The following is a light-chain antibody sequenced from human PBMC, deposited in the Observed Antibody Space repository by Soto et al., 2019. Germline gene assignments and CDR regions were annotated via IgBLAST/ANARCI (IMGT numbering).Light chain of an antibody. V-gene: IGKV3-20*01. CDR2: SVS. CDR1: QRASRQY. Sequence: VLTQSPDTLSLSPGDRATLSCRVNQRASRQYLSWYQQRPGQPPRLLIYSVSMRADGIPDRFSGSGSGSEFTLTINRLEPEDFAVYYCQDFDSPQWTFGQGTKVDIK. CDR3: QDFDSPQWT. J-gene: IGKJ1*01.